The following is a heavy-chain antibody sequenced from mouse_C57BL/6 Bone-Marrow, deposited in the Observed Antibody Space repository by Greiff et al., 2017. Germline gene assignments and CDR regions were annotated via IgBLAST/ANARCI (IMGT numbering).Heavy chain of an antibody. CDR2: IHPNSGST. Sequence: QVQLQQPGAELVKPGASVKLSCKAPGYTFTSYWMHWVKQRPGQGLEWIGMIHPNSGSTNYNEKFKSKATLTVDKSSSTAYMQLSSLTSEDSAVYYCASPFYDYVRGYWGQGTTLTVSS. CDR1: GYTFTSYW. CDR3: ASPFYDYVRGY. D-gene: IGHD2-4*01. J-gene: IGHJ2*01. V-gene: IGHV1-64*01.